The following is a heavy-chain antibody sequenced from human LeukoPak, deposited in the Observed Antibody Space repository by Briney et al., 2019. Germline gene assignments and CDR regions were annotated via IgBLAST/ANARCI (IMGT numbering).Heavy chain of an antibody. D-gene: IGHD6-19*01. V-gene: IGHV4-59*12. Sequence: SETLSLTCTVSGGSISSYYWSWIRRPPGKGLEWIGYIYYSGSTNYNPSLKSRVTISVDTSKNQFSLKLSSVTAADTAVYYCARGAVAVGGTRYYYYGTDVWGQGTTVTVSS. CDR2: IYYSGST. CDR3: ARGAVAVGGTRYYYYGTDV. J-gene: IGHJ6*02. CDR1: GGSISSYY.